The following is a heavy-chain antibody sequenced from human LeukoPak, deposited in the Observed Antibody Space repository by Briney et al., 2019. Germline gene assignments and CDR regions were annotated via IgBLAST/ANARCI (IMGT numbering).Heavy chain of an antibody. CDR1: GFTFSDYY. V-gene: IGHV3-11*01. Sequence: GGSLRLSCAASGFTFSDYYMSWIRQAPGKGLEWVSYISSSGSTIYYADSVKGRLTISRDNAKNSLYLQMNSLRAEDTAVYYCARVPRSYYDILTGYYTPEYFDYWGQGTLVTVSS. D-gene: IGHD3-9*01. J-gene: IGHJ4*02. CDR2: ISSSGSTI. CDR3: ARVPRSYYDILTGYYTPEYFDY.